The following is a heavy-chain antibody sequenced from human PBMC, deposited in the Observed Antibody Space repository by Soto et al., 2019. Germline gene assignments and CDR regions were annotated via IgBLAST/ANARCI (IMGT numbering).Heavy chain of an antibody. CDR1: GGTLSSYT. CDR3: ARGVLVADGGMNYYYYYMDV. V-gene: IGHV1-69*02. J-gene: IGHJ6*03. CDR2: IIPVLNIT. Sequence: QVQLVQSGAEVQKPGSSLRVSCEASGGTLSSYTFNWVRQAPGQGLEWMGRIIPVLNITNYAQNFKGRVMTTADKYTSTVGMVLSSLRSDDSAIYYCARGVLVADGGMNYYYYYMDVWGKGSTVTVSS. D-gene: IGHD2-21*01.